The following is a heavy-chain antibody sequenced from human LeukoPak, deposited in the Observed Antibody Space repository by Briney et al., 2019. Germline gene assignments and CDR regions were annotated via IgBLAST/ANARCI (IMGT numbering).Heavy chain of an antibody. V-gene: IGHV3-64D*06. CDR2: INNNGGST. CDR3: VKTMITFGGVIRTDAFDM. J-gene: IGHJ3*02. Sequence: GGSLRLSCSASVFTFSRYAMHWVRQAPGKGLEYVSGINNNGGSTYYADSVKASFNISRDNPKNTLFLQMTSLRAEDTAVYFCVKTMITFGGVIRTDAFDMWGQGTLVTVSS. D-gene: IGHD3-16*01. CDR1: VFTFSRYA.